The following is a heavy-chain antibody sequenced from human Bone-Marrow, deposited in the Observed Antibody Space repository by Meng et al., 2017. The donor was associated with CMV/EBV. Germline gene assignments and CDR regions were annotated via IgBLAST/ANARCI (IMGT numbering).Heavy chain of an antibody. V-gene: IGHV4-31*03. Sequence: LRLSCTVSGGSISSGGYYWSWIRQHPGKGLEWIGYIYYSGSTYYNPSLKSRVTISVDTSKNQFSLKLSSVTAADTAVYYCAAWEAYYYGMDVWGQGTTVTVSS. CDR2: IYYSGST. D-gene: IGHD1-26*01. J-gene: IGHJ6*02. CDR1: GGSISSGGYY. CDR3: AAWEAYYYGMDV.